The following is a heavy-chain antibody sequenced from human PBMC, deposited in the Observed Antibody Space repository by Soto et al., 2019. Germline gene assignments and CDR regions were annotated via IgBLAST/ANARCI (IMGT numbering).Heavy chain of an antibody. CDR3: ARRSGIAARPGSYGMDV. Sequence: PGESLKISCKGSGYSFTSYWISWVRQMPGKGLEWMGRIDPSDSYTNYSPSFQGHVTISADKSISTAYLQWSSLKASDTAMYYCARRSGIAARPGSYGMDVWGQGTTVTVSS. CDR1: GYSFTSYW. V-gene: IGHV5-10-1*01. D-gene: IGHD6-6*01. J-gene: IGHJ6*02. CDR2: IDPSDSYT.